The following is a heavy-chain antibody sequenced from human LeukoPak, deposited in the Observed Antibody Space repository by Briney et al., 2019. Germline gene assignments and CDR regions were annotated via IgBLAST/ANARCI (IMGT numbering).Heavy chain of an antibody. CDR2: IYYSGST. CDR1: GGSISSYY. Sequence: SETLSLTCTVSGGSISSYYWSWIRQPPGKGLEWIGYIYYSGSTNYNPSLKSRVTISVDTSKNQFSLKLSSVTAADTAVYYCARAPAVGMTTVADWFGPWGQGTLVTVSS. CDR3: ARAPAVGMTTVADWFGP. V-gene: IGHV4-59*01. J-gene: IGHJ5*02. D-gene: IGHD4-17*01.